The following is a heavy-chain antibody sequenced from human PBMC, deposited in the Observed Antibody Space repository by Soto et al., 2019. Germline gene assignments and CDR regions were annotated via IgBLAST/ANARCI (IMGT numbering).Heavy chain of an antibody. Sequence: PSETLSLTCTVSGVSISSIKYYWSWIRQPPGKGLEWIGSIYYSGSTYYNPSLKSWVTISVDTSKSQFSLNLRSVTAVDMAVYYCXRSPSRQYFDWIPDSDYWGQGALVTVSS. J-gene: IGHJ4*02. CDR2: IYYSGST. CDR1: GVSISSIKYY. D-gene: IGHD3-9*01. V-gene: IGHV4-39*01. CDR3: XRSPSRQYFDWIPDSDY.